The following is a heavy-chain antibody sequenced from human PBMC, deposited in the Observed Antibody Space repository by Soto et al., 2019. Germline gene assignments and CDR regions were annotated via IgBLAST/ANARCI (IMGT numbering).Heavy chain of an antibody. J-gene: IGHJ2*01. CDR1: GGSFSGFY. Sequence: SETLSLTCAVHGGSFSGFYWTWIRQPPGKGLEWIGEINHSGSSNYNPPLKSRVTMSLDTSRNQFSLSLNSGTAADTAVYYGARMAGPWYFDLWGRGTLVTVSS. CDR2: INHSGSS. V-gene: IGHV4-34*01. CDR3: ARMAGPWYFDL.